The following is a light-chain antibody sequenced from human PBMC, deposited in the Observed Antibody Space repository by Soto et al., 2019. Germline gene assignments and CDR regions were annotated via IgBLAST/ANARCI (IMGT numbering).Light chain of an antibody. CDR2: VAS. J-gene: IGKJ1*01. CDR3: LQQNNYPCT. CDR1: QAIRND. V-gene: IGKV1-17*01. Sequence: DIQMTQCPSSLSASVGDRVTITCRASQAIRNDVGWYQQKPGKDPKRLIYVASRLESGVPSRFIGSGFGREFTRAFSGLQTADFATYYGLQQNNYPCTFGQGARVESK.